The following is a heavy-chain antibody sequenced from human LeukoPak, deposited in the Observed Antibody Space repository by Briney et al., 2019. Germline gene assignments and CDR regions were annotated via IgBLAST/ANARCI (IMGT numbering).Heavy chain of an antibody. V-gene: IGHV3-66*01. Sequence: GGSLRLSCAVSGFTVSSNYMSWVRQSPGKGLQWVSVIYSDASTYYADSVKRRFIISRDNSKNPLSLHMSSLRAEHTAVCYCVRYTARYSNSYFDYWGQGTLVTVSS. D-gene: IGHD1-7*01. CDR2: IYSDAST. CDR3: VRYTARYSNSYFDY. CDR1: GFTVSSNY. J-gene: IGHJ4*02.